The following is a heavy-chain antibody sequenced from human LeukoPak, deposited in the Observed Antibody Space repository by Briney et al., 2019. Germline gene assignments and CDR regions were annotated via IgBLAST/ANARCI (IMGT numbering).Heavy chain of an antibody. CDR2: ISGSGGST. CDR1: GFTFSSYA. D-gene: IGHD3-10*01. J-gene: IGHJ4*02. CDR3: AKTSKAGSYQVVFDY. V-gene: IGHV3-23*01. Sequence: GGCLRLSCAASGFTFSSYAMCWVRQALGKGVEWVSAISGSGGSTYYADSVKGRFTISRDNSKNTLYLQMNSLRAEDTAVYYCAKTSKAGSYQVVFDYWGQGTLVTVSS.